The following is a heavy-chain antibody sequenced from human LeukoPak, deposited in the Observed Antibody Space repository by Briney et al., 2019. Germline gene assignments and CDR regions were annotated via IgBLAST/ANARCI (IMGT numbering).Heavy chain of an antibody. CDR2: INWNGGST. CDR1: GFTFSSYW. J-gene: IGHJ3*02. V-gene: IGHV3-20*04. Sequence: GGSLRLSCVVSGFTFSSYWMSWVRQAPGKGLEWVSGINWNGGSTGYADSVKGRFTISRDNAKNSLYLQMNSLRAEDTALYYCARVMVRRDSDAFDIWGQGTMVTVSS. D-gene: IGHD3-10*01. CDR3: ARVMVRRDSDAFDI.